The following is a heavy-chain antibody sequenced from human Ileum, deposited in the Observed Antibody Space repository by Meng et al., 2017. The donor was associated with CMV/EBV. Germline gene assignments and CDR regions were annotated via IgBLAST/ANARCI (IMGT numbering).Heavy chain of an antibody. CDR1: GLTFSSYG. J-gene: IGHJ4*02. D-gene: IGHD3-16*01. V-gene: IGHV3-30*02. CDR2: VRSDGSNK. Sequence: VCGGGVVTPGGSLILSCAVSGLTFSSYGMHWVRQAPGKGLEWVAFVRSDGSNKYYADSVKGRFTISRDNSENTLFLQMNSLRADDTAVYYCSSLGDYWGQGTLVTVSS. CDR3: SSLGDY.